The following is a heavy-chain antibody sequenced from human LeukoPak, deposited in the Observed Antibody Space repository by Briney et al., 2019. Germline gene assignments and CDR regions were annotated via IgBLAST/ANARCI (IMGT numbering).Heavy chain of an antibody. Sequence: GGSLRLSCAASGFIFSDYGMHWVRQAPGKGLEWVAVISYDGSNKYYADSVKGRFTISRDNSKNTLYLQMNSLRAEDTAVYYCAKDQGGITMIVVVMTFDYWGQGTLVTVSS. V-gene: IGHV3-30*18. CDR2: ISYDGSNK. J-gene: IGHJ4*02. CDR3: AKDQGGITMIVVVMTFDY. CDR1: GFIFSDYG. D-gene: IGHD3-22*01.